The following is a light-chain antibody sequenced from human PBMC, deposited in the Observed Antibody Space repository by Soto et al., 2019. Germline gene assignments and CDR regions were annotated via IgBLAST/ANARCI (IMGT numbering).Light chain of an antibody. J-gene: IGKJ2*01. V-gene: IGKV1-5*01. CDR2: DAS. CDR3: KQYNSYYT. CDR1: QSISSW. Sequence: DIQMTQSPSTLSASVGDRVTITCRASQSISSWLAWYQQKPGKAPKLLIYDASSLESGVPSRFSGSGSGTEFTHTISSRQADDFATYYCKQYNSYYTFGQGTKLQIK.